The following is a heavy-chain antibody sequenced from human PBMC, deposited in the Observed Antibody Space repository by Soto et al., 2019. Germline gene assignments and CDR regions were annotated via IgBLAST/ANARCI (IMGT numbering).Heavy chain of an antibody. D-gene: IGHD6-13*01. CDR2: IWYDGSNK. J-gene: IGHJ6*02. Sequence: GGSLRLSCAASGFTFSSYGMHWVRQAPGKGLEWVAVIWYDGSNKYYADSVKGRFTISRDNSKNTLYLQMNSLRAEDTAVYYCARDVSSSLEGPDYGMDVWGQGTTVTVSS. CDR1: GFTFSSYG. V-gene: IGHV3-33*01. CDR3: ARDVSSSLEGPDYGMDV.